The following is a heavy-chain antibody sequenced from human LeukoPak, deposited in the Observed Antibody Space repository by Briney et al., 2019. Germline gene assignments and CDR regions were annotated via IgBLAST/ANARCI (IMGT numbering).Heavy chain of an antibody. V-gene: IGHV3-21*01. CDR1: GLSFSSST. D-gene: IGHD3-10*01. Sequence: GGSLRLSCAASGLSFSSSTMNWVRQAPGRGLEWVSSISSSGSSIYYADSVKGRFTISRDNAKNSLYLQINSLRAEDTAVYYCARDSYWLGGTIGAFDIWGQGTMVTVSS. CDR3: ARDSYWLGGTIGAFDI. J-gene: IGHJ3*02. CDR2: ISSSGSSI.